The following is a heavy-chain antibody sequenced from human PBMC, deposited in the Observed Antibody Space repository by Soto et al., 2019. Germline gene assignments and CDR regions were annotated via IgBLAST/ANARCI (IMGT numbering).Heavy chain of an antibody. CDR3: AKDDFSSGWPILFDY. CDR1: GFTFSSYA. V-gene: IGHV3-23*01. CDR2: ISGSGGST. D-gene: IGHD6-19*01. Sequence: GVLRLSCAASGFTFSSYAMSWVRQAPGKGLEWVSAISGSGGSTYYADSVKGRFTISRDNSKNTLYLQMNSLRAEDTAVYYCAKDDFSSGWPILFDYWGQGTLVTVSS. J-gene: IGHJ4*02.